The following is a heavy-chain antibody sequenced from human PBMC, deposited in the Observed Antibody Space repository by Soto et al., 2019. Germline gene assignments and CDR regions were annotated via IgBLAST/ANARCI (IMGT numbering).Heavy chain of an antibody. J-gene: IGHJ5*02. D-gene: IGHD2-2*01. CDR3: ARYCSSTSCQFDP. V-gene: IGHV1-2*02. CDR1: GYTFTGYY. Sequence: ASVKVSCKASGYTFTGYYIHWVRQAPGQGLEWMGGISPNSGASNYAQKFQGRVTMTRDTSISTAYVELSRLRSDDTAVYYCARYCSSTSCQFDPWGQGTLVTVSS. CDR2: ISPNSGAS.